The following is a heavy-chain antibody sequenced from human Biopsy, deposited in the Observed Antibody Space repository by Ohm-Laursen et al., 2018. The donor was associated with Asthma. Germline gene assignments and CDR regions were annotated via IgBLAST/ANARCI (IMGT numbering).Heavy chain of an antibody. CDR2: IPYDGNHK. V-gene: IGHV3-30*18. Sequence: SLRLSCTATGFMFRSFGMHWVRQAPGKGLEWVAVIPYDGNHKFYEDSVEGRFTISRDNSKNTLYLQMNSLRTEDTAVYYCAKRRGYSGHDNDYWGQGTLVIVSS. CDR1: GFMFRSFG. J-gene: IGHJ4*02. D-gene: IGHD5-12*01. CDR3: AKRRGYSGHDNDY.